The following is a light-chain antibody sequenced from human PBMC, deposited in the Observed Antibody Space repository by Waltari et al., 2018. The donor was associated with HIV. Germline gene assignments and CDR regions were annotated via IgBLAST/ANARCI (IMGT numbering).Light chain of an antibody. CDR1: GTDIAFYHF. V-gene: IGLV2-14*01. J-gene: IGLJ3*02. CDR3: SSYTRNHSLV. Sequence: ALTQPASVSGSPGQSITLPCRCTGTDIAFYHFFPWYRQYPGLAPQLVLYGVSSRPSGVSLRFSGSKSGDTASLTISGLEAEDEAHYYCSSYTRNHSLVFGGGTKLTVL. CDR2: GVS.